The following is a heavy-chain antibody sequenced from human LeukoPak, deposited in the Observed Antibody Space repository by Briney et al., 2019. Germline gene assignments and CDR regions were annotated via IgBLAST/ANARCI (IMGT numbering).Heavy chain of an antibody. Sequence: GGSLRLSCAAYGFTFSNYEMNWVRQAPGQGLERVSYISGSGNTIYYADSVEGRFTISRDNAKNSLYLQMNSLRAEDTAVYYCAKRGVAGSSDYWGQGTLVTVSS. CDR1: GFTFSNYE. J-gene: IGHJ4*02. D-gene: IGHD6-19*01. CDR3: AKRGVAGSSDY. CDR2: ISGSGNTI. V-gene: IGHV3-48*03.